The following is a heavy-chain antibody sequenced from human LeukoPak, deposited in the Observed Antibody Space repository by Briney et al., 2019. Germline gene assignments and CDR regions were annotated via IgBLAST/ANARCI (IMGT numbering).Heavy chain of an antibody. J-gene: IGHJ4*02. CDR2: ISGSGGST. CDR1: GFTFSSYA. CDR3: AKTPGYSSGWPFDY. Sequence: AGGSLSLSCAASGFTFSSYAWGWVGQAPGKGLEWVSAISGSGGSTYYADSVKGRFTISRDNSKNTLYLQMNSLRAEDTAVYYCAKTPGYSSGWPFDYWGQGTLVTVSS. V-gene: IGHV3-23*01. D-gene: IGHD6-19*01.